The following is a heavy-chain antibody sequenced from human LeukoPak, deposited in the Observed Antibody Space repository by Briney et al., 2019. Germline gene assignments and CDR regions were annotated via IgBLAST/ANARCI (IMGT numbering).Heavy chain of an antibody. CDR3: ATFIAAAGRDFDY. CDR2: INPNSGGT. J-gene: IGHJ4*02. CDR1: GYTFTGYY. Sequence: ASVKVSCKASGYTFTGYYMHWVRQAPGQGLEWMGWINPNSGGTNYAQKFQGRVTMTRDTPISTAYMELSRLRSDDTAVYYCATFIAAAGRDFDYWGQGTLVTVSS. V-gene: IGHV1-2*02. D-gene: IGHD6-13*01.